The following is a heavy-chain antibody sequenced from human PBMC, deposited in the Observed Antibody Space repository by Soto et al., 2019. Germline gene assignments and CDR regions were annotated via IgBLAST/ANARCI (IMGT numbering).Heavy chain of an antibody. V-gene: IGHV3-21*01. CDR2: ISSTTNYI. J-gene: IGHJ4*02. CDR3: ARVAY. Sequence: GGSLRLSCAASGFTFTRYSMNWVRQAPGKGLEWVSSISSTTNYIYYGDSMKGRFTISRDNAQNSLFLQMNTLRPEDTAMYYCARVAYWGPGTQVTVSS. CDR1: GFTFTRYS.